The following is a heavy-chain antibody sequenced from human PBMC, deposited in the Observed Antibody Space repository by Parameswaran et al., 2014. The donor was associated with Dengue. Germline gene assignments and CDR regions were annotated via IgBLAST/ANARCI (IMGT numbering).Heavy chain of an antibody. D-gene: IGHD1-26*01. Sequence: VRQAPGQGLEWMGWINPNSGGTNYAQKFQGRVTMTRDTSISTAYMELSRLRSDDTAVYYCARGGGSYYKKGTYYFDYWAREPWSPSPQ. CDR2: INPNSGGT. V-gene: IGHV1-2*02. J-gene: IGHJ4*02. CDR3: ARGGGSYYKKGTYYFDY.